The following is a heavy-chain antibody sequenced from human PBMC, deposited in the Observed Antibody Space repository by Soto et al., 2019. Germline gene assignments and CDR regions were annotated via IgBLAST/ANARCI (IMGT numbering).Heavy chain of an antibody. CDR2: ISGSGGST. J-gene: IGHJ2*01. CDR1: GFTFSSYA. V-gene: IGHV3-23*01. CDR3: AKVKNVIGYSDGSWYFDL. D-gene: IGHD5-18*01. Sequence: EVQLLESGGGLVQPGGSLRLSCAASGFTFSSYAMNWVRQAPGKGLEWVSAISGSGGSTYYADSVKGRFTISRDNSKNTLYLQMNSLRAEDTAVYYCAKVKNVIGYSDGSWYFDLWGRGTLVTVSS.